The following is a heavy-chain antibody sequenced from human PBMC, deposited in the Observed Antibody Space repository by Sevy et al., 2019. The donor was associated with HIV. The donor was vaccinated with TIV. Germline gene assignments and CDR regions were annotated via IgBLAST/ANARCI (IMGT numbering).Heavy chain of an antibody. CDR2: IIPIFGTA. CDR3: ARGRGVDTAMVTSYYYYMDV. Sequence: ASVKVSCKASGGTFSSYAISWVRQAPGQGLEWMGGIIPIFGTANYAQKFQGRVTITADKSTSTAYMELSSLRSEDTAVYYGARGRGVDTAMVTSYYYYMDVWGKGTTVTVSS. D-gene: IGHD5-18*01. V-gene: IGHV1-69*06. J-gene: IGHJ6*03. CDR1: GGTFSSYA.